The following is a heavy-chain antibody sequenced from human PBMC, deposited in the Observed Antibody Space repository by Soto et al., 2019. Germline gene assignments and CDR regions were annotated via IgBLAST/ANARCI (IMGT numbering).Heavy chain of an antibody. CDR3: ARAPTTVTTAYYFDY. V-gene: IGHV3-30-3*01. CDR2: ISYDGSNK. CDR1: GFTFSNYA. D-gene: IGHD4-17*01. Sequence: QVQLVESGGGVVKPGRSLRLSGAASGFTFSNYAMHWVRKAPGKGLERVAVISYDGSNKYYADSVKGRFTISRDNSKNTLYLQMNSLRAEDTAVYYCARAPTTVTTAYYFDYWGQGTLVTVSS. J-gene: IGHJ4*02.